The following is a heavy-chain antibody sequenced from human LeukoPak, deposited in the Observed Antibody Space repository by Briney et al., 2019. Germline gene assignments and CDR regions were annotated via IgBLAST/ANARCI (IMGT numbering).Heavy chain of an antibody. CDR3: ATVVVAATPGIYYYYGMDV. CDR1: GGTFSSYA. Sequence: ASVEVSCKASGGTFSSYAISWVRQAPGQGLEWMGGIIPIFGTANYAQKFQGRVTITADESTSTAYMELSSLRSEDTAVYYCATVVVAATPGIYYYYGMDVWGQGTTVTVSS. J-gene: IGHJ6*02. CDR2: IIPIFGTA. V-gene: IGHV1-69*13. D-gene: IGHD2-15*01.